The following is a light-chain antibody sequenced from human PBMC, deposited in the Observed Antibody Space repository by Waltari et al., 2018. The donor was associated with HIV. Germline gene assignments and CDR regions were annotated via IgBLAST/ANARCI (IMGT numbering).Light chain of an antibody. J-gene: IGLJ2*01. CDR1: STYVGGYNY. Sequence: QSALTQPPSASGSPGQSVTISCTGTSTYVGGYNYVSWYQQHPGRAPKLIIYEVTKRPSGVPDRFSGSKFGSGTTAALTVSGLQAEDEADYYCSSYAGSDTLVFGGGTKLTVL. CDR2: EVT. V-gene: IGLV2-8*01. CDR3: SSYAGSDTLV.